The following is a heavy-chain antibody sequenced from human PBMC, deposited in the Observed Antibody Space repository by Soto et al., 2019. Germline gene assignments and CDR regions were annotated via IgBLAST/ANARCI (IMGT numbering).Heavy chain of an antibody. CDR2: IWFDGSDK. D-gene: IGHD2-2*01. Sequence: GGSLRLSCAASGFTFSSYGMHWVRQAPGKGREWVALIWFDGSDKYYADSVKGRFTISRDNSKNTLYLQMNSLRADDTAVYYCARLYCSSTSCYSVGAFDIWGQGTMVTVSS. V-gene: IGHV3-33*01. CDR3: ARLYCSSTSCYSVGAFDI. CDR1: GFTFSSYG. J-gene: IGHJ3*02.